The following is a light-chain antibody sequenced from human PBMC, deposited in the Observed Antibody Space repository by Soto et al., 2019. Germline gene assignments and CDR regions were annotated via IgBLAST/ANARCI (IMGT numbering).Light chain of an antibody. CDR3: SSYTSTSTYV. J-gene: IGLJ1*01. CDR1: SSDVGGYNY. Sequence: QSALTQPASVSGSPGQSITISCTGTSSDVGGYNYVSWYQQHPGKAPKLMIYEVTSRPSGVSSRFSASKSGNTASLSISGLQAEDEADYYCSSYTSTSTYVFGAGTKVTVL. CDR2: EVT. V-gene: IGLV2-14*01.